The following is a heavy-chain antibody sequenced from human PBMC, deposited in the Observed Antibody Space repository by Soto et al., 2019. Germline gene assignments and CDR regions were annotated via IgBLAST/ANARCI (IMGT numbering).Heavy chain of an antibody. CDR2: ISAYNGNT. J-gene: IGHJ6*02. D-gene: IGHD3-10*01. V-gene: IGHV1-18*04. Sequence: GASVKVSCKASGYTFTSYGISWVRQAPGQGLEWMGWISAYNGNTNYAQKLQGRVTMTTDTSTSTAYMELRSLRSDDTAVYYCARDTGSGSNFSRYYYGMDVWGQGTTVTVSS. CDR3: ARDTGSGSNFSRYYYGMDV. CDR1: GYTFTSYG.